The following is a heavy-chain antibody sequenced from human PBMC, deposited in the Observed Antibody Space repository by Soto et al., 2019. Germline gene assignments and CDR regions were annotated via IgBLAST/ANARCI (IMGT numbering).Heavy chain of an antibody. CDR2: IYYSGST. CDR1: GGSISSYY. CDR3: ARSIAAPLSQYLWCDP. Sequence: PSETLSLTCTVSGGSISSYYWSWIRQPPGKGLEWIGYIYYSGSTNYNPSLKSRVTISVDTSKNQFSLKLSSVTAADTAVYYCARSIAAPLSQYLWCDPWGQGTLVTVSS. J-gene: IGHJ5*02. D-gene: IGHD6-6*01. V-gene: IGHV4-59*08.